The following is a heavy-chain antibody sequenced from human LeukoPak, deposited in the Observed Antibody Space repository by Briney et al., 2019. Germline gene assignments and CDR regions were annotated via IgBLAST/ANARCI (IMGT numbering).Heavy chain of an antibody. CDR3: ATGYCGGDCPWAFDI. CDR1: GYTFTGYF. CDR2: INPNSGGT. J-gene: IGHJ3*02. V-gene: IGHV1-2*02. Sequence: GASVKVSCKASGYTFTGYFIHWVRQAPGQGLEWMGWINPNSGGTNYAQKFQGRVTMTRDTSISTAYMELSRLRSDDTAVYYCATGYCGGDCPWAFDIWGQGTMVTVSS. D-gene: IGHD2-21*02.